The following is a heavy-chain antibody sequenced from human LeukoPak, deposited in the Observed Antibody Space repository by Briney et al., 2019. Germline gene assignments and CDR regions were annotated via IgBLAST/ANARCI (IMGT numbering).Heavy chain of an antibody. J-gene: IGHJ3*02. Sequence: GGSLRLSCAASGFTFSSYSMNWVRQAPGKGLEWVSAISGSGGSTYYADSVKGRFTISRDNSKNTLYLQMNSLRAEDTAVYYCARDPQPKDSSGWYRVWAFDIWGQGTMVTVSS. D-gene: IGHD6-19*01. CDR3: ARDPQPKDSSGWYRVWAFDI. V-gene: IGHV3-23*01. CDR1: GFTFSSYS. CDR2: ISGSGGST.